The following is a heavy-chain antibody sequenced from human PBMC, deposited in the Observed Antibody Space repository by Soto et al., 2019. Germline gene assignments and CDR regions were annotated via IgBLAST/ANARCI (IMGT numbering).Heavy chain of an antibody. CDR1: GYTFTSFY. V-gene: IGHV1-46*01. CDR2: INPNGGST. J-gene: IGHJ4*02. Sequence: KGPMASVKVSCKASGYTFTSFYIHWVRQAPGQGLEWMSIINPNGGSTNYAKNLQGRVTLTRDTSTNTVYMELSSLISEDTAVYYCARGLTSGDYWGQGTLVTVSS. CDR3: ARGLTSGDY.